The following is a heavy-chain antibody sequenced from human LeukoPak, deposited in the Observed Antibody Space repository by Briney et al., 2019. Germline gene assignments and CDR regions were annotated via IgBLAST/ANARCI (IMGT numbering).Heavy chain of an antibody. D-gene: IGHD3-22*01. CDR1: GFSLTTYA. CDR3: ARDDRHYYDSSGYYFDEGY. V-gene: IGHV3-23*01. Sequence: GGSLRLSCAASGFSLTTYAMTWVRQAPGKGLEWVSGISESGGTTYYADSVKGRFTISRDNSKNTLFMQMNSLRGEDTAIYYCARDDRHYYDSSGYYFDEGYWGQGTMVTVSS. J-gene: IGHJ4*02. CDR2: ISESGGTT.